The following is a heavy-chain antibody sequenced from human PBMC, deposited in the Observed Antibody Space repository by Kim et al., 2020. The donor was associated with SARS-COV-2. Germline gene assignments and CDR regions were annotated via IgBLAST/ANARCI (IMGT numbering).Heavy chain of an antibody. J-gene: IGHJ6*02. D-gene: IGHD6-19*01. CDR3: TRLSWVAGMVFGKEHREGRRGFDV. V-gene: IGHV5-51*01. Sequence: GESLKISCQGSGYTFRDFWIVWVRQMPGKGLEVMGIIYPGDSDTRYSPSFRGQVTISADKPISTAYLQWSSLKASDSAMYYCTRLSWVAGMVFGKEHREGRRGFDVWGQGTTVTVSS. CDR1: GYTFRDFW. CDR2: IYPGDSDT.